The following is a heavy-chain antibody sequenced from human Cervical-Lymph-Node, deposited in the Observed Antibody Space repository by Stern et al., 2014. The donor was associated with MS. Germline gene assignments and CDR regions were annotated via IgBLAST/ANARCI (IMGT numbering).Heavy chain of an antibody. CDR1: GFTVSRDY. V-gene: IGHV3-53*01. CDR3: ARDTSSPERSDW. Sequence: EVQMEESGGGVIQPGGSLRLSCTASGFTVSRDYMTWVLPAAGTGLAWVSLITNVGSTFYTDSVKGRFTISRDDSKNTVYLHMTSLRAEDTAMYYCARDTSSPERSDWWGQGTLVTVSS. D-gene: IGHD1-1*01. J-gene: IGHJ4*02. CDR2: ITNVGST.